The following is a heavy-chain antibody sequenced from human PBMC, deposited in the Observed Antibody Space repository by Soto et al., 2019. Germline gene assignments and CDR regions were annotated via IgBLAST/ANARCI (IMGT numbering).Heavy chain of an antibody. CDR2: IYWNDEK. Sequence: QITLKESGPTLVKPTQTLTLTCTFSGFSLTTTAVGVGWIRQPPGKALEWLALIYWNDEKRYSPSLKSGATITKDTYKNQVVLTMINMDPVDTATYYCARGTGGGNSCYFDYWGQGTLVIVSS. J-gene: IGHJ4*02. CDR1: GFSLTTTAVG. D-gene: IGHD2-21*02. CDR3: ARGTGGGNSCYFDY. V-gene: IGHV2-5*01.